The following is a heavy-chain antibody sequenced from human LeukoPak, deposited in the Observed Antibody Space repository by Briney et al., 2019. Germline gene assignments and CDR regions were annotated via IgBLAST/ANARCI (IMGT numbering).Heavy chain of an antibody. V-gene: IGHV5-51*01. D-gene: IGHD5-12*01. CDR2: IYPGDSDT. CDR3: ARSRGPETARSWFDP. Sequence: GESLKISCKGSGYSFTSYWIGWVRQMAGKGLEWMGIIYPGDSDTRYSPSFQGQVTISADKSISTAYLQWSSLKASDTAMYYCARSRGPETARSWFDPWGQGTLVTVSS. CDR1: GYSFTSYW. J-gene: IGHJ5*02.